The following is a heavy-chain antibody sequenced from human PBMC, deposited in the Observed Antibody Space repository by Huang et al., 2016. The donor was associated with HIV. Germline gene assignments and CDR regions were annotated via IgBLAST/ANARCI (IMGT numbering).Heavy chain of an antibody. Sequence: QVQLVESGGGVVQPGRSLRLSCAVSGFTFSNYGMDWVRQGPGKGMEWMVLILYDGSNKYYADSVKGRFTISRDNSKNTLYLQMNSLRAEDTAVYYCAKVSGSYREYFQHWGQGTLVTVSS. CDR1: GFTFSNYG. CDR2: ILYDGSNK. CDR3: AKVSGSYREYFQH. V-gene: IGHV3-30*18. J-gene: IGHJ1*01. D-gene: IGHD1-26*01.